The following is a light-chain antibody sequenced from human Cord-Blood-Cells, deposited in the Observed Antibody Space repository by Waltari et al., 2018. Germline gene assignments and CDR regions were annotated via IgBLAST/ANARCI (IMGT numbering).Light chain of an antibody. CDR1: SSDVGAYNY. Sequence: QSALPHPASVSGSPGQSSTISCTGTSSDVGAYNYVSCHQQHPDNAPKLIIYDVSKRPSGVSNRFSGSKSGNTASLTISGLQAEDEADYYCSSYTSSSTYVFGTGTKVTVL. V-gene: IGLV2-14*01. J-gene: IGLJ1*01. CDR3: SSYTSSSTYV. CDR2: DVS.